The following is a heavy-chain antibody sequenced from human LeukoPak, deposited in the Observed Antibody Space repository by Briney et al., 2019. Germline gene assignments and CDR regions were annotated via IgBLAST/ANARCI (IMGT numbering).Heavy chain of an antibody. Sequence: SETLSLTCTVSGGSISSYYWSWIRQPPGKGLEWIGYIYYSGSTNYNPSLKSRVTISVDTSKNQFSLKLSSVTVADTAVYYCARADGYCRSSSCYSSNWFDPWGQGTLVTVSS. D-gene: IGHD2-15*01. CDR2: IYYSGST. V-gene: IGHV4-59*01. J-gene: IGHJ5*02. CDR1: GGSISSYY. CDR3: ARADGYCRSSSCYSSNWFDP.